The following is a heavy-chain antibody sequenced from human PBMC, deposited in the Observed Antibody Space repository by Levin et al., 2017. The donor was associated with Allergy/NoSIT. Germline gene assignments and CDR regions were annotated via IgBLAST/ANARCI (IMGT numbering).Heavy chain of an antibody. D-gene: IGHD2-2*01. Sequence: HTGGSLRLSCSASGFTFSSYNMHWVRQAPGKGLEYVSGISSNGGSTYHADSVKGRFTISRDNSKNTLYLQMSSLRAEDTAMYYCVSDCSSTSCYPWGQGTLVTVSS. V-gene: IGHV3-64D*06. CDR3: VSDCSSTSCYP. CDR1: GFTFSSYN. J-gene: IGHJ4*02. CDR2: ISSNGGST.